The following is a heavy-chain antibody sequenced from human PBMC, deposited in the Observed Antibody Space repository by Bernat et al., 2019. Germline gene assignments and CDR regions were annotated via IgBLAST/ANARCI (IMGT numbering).Heavy chain of an antibody. CDR2: ISSSSSYI. Sequence: EVQLVESGGGLVKPGGSLRLSCAASGFTFSSYSMNWVRQAPGKGLEWVSSISSSSSYIYYADSVKGRFTISRDNAKNSLYLQMNSLRAEDTAVYYCATDPDFWSGYGYYYYGMDVWGQGTTVTVSS. D-gene: IGHD3-3*01. CDR3: ATDPDFWSGYGYYYYGMDV. CDR1: GFTFSSYS. V-gene: IGHV3-21*01. J-gene: IGHJ6*02.